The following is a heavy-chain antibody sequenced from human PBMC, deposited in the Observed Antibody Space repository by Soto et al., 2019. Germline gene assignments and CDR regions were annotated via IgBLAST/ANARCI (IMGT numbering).Heavy chain of an antibody. J-gene: IGHJ4*02. V-gene: IGHV3-23*01. D-gene: IGHD4-4*01. CDR2: ISATGGVK. Sequence: PGGSLRLSCAASGFKFSNYAMSWVRQAPGKGLEWVSLISATGGVKYYADSVKGRFTISRDNSHNTLYLQVHSLTAEDTAVYYCAKDRRAGGNSAFYFDFWGEGAQVTVSS. CDR1: GFKFSNYA. CDR3: AKDRRAGGNSAFYFDF.